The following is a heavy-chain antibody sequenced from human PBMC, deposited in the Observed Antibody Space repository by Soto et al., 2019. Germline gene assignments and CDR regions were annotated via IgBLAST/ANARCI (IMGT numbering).Heavy chain of an antibody. D-gene: IGHD2-2*01. CDR3: ARAKYQLPSHFDY. CDR2: ISSSSSYI. Sequence: GGSLRLSCAASGFTFSSYSMNWVRQAPGKGLEWVSSISSSSSYIYYADSVKGRFTISRDNAKNSLYLQMNSLRAEDTAVYYCARAKYQLPSHFDYWGQGTLVTVSS. J-gene: IGHJ4*02. CDR1: GFTFSSYS. V-gene: IGHV3-21*01.